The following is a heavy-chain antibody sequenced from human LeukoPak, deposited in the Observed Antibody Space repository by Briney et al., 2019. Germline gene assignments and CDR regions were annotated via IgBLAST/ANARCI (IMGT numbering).Heavy chain of an antibody. CDR3: ARAPYYDSSGYQEGAFDI. J-gene: IGHJ3*02. CDR2: ISSSSTYI. D-gene: IGHD3-22*01. Sequence: GGSLRLSCAASGFTFSSYSMNWVRQAPGKGLEWVSSISSSSTYIYYADSLKGRFTISRDNAKNSLYLQMNSLRAEDTAVYYCARAPYYDSSGYQEGAFDIWGQGTMVTVSS. V-gene: IGHV3-21*01. CDR1: GFTFSSYS.